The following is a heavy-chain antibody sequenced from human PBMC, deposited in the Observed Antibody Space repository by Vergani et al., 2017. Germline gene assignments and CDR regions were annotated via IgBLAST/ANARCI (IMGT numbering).Heavy chain of an antibody. CDR1: GYTFSNYY. Sequence: QVQVVQSGAEVKKSGASVKVSCKTSGYTFSNYYMHWVRQAPGQGLEWMGIINTSGGHTNYAQKFQGRVTMTRDTSTSTVYMELSSLRSDDTAIYYCDRGDYGIVTGYRYWGQGTLVTVSA. CDR2: INTSGGHT. D-gene: IGHD3-9*01. V-gene: IGHV1-46*03. CDR3: DRGDYGIVTGYRY. J-gene: IGHJ4*02.